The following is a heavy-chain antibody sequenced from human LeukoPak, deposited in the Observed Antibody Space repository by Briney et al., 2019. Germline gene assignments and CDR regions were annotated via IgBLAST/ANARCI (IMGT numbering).Heavy chain of an antibody. D-gene: IGHD3-10*01. CDR3: ARVSLWFGELYYFDY. V-gene: IGHV1-18*01. CDR2: ISAYNGNT. J-gene: IGHJ4*02. Sequence: GASVKVSCKASGYTFTSYGISWVRQAPGQGLEWMGWISAYNGNTNYAQKLQGRVTMTTDTSTSTAYMELRSLRSEDTAVYYCARVSLWFGELYYFDYWGQGTLVTVSS. CDR1: GYTFTSYG.